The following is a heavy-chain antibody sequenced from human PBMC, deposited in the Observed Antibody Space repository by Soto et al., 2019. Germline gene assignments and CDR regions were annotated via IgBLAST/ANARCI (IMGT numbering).Heavy chain of an antibody. CDR2: INPSGGST. CDR3: ASTNLYCSSTSCYSHFGTDQKNLWWGGEFDP. Sequence: GASVKVSCKASGYTFTSYYMHWVRQAPGRGLEWMGIINPSGGSTSYAQKFQGRVTMTRDTSTSTVYMELSSLRSEDTAVYYCASTNLYCSSTSCYSHFGTDQKNLWWGGEFDPWGQGTLVTVSS. V-gene: IGHV1-46*01. J-gene: IGHJ5*02. D-gene: IGHD2-2*02. CDR1: GYTFTSYY.